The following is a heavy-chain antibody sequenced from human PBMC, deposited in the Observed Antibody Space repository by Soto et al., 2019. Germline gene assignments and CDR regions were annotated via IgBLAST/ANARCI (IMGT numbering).Heavy chain of an antibody. CDR1: GGAIGSHY. D-gene: IGHD3-3*01. J-gene: IGHJ5*02. CDR2: IYSSGST. CDR3: ARGQRFSDWFDP. Sequence: SETLSLTCTISGGAIGSHYWTWIRQPAGKGLEWIGRIYSSGSTQYNPSLQSRVTMSLDTSKNQFSLRLESVTAADTAVYYCARGQRFSDWFDPWGPRTLVTVFS. V-gene: IGHV4-4*07.